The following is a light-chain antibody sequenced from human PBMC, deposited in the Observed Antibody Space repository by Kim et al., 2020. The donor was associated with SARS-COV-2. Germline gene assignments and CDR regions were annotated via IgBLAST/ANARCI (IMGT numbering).Light chain of an antibody. CDR3: QAWDSSTYV. CDR2: QDS. CDR1: KLGDKY. Sequence: SGSQGQTASDTCSGDKLGDKYACWYQQKPGQSPVLVIYQDSKRPSGIPERFSGSNSGNTATLTISGTQAMDEADYYCQAWDSSTYVFGTGTKVTVL. J-gene: IGLJ1*01. V-gene: IGLV3-1*01.